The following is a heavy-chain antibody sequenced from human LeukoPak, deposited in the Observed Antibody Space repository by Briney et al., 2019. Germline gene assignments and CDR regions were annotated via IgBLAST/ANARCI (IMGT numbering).Heavy chain of an antibody. J-gene: IGHJ6*03. CDR1: GGSPSDYF. V-gene: IGHV4-34*01. Sequence: PETLPLTCTHYGGSPSDYFWTCIRQSPGKGLEWIGDINHSGNTNFNPYHKSRVTISVDTSKSQFSQNLTSVTAADTAVYFCARGRRLVGAQRPLYFYYYYFDVWGKGTTVTVS. D-gene: IGHD1-26*01. CDR3: ARGRRLVGAQRPLYFYYYYFDV. CDR2: INHSGNT.